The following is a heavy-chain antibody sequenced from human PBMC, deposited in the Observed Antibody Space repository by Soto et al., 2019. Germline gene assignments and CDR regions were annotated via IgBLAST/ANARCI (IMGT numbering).Heavy chain of an antibody. V-gene: IGHV3-23*01. J-gene: IGHJ4*02. CDR2: ISGSGGST. CDR3: AKNYYDTDRGFYFDY. D-gene: IGHD3-22*01. Sequence: GGSLRLSCAASGFTFSSYAMSWVRQAPGKGLEWVSAISGSGGSTYYADSVKGRFTISRDNSKNTLYLQMNSLRAEDTAVYYCAKNYYDTDRGFYFDYWGQGTLVTVSS. CDR1: GFTFSSYA.